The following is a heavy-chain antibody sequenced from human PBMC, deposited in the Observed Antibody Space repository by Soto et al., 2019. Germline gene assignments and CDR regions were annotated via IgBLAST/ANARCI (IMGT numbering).Heavy chain of an antibody. D-gene: IGHD3-22*01. CDR3: VKVYYYDSSGLLDAFDI. J-gene: IGHJ3*02. CDR2: ISDSGGST. CDR1: GFTFRSYA. Sequence: PGGSLRLSCAASGFTFRSYAMSWVRQAPGTGLEWVSGISDSGGSTYYADSVKGRFTISRDNSKNTLYLQMNSLRAEDTAVHYCVKVYYYDSSGLLDAFDIWGQGTMVTVSS. V-gene: IGHV3-23*01.